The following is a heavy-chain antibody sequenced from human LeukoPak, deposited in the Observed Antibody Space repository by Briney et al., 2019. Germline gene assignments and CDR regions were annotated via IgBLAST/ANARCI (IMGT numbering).Heavy chain of an antibody. CDR1: GGTFSSYA. D-gene: IGHD1-26*01. Sequence: SVKVSCKASGGTFSSYAISWVRQAPGQGLEWMGRIIPILGIANYAQKFQGRVTITADKSTSTAYMELSSLRSEDTAVYYCARVGGRAAGAAFDIWGQGTMVTVSS. J-gene: IGHJ3*02. CDR2: IIPILGIA. V-gene: IGHV1-69*04. CDR3: ARVGGRAAGAAFDI.